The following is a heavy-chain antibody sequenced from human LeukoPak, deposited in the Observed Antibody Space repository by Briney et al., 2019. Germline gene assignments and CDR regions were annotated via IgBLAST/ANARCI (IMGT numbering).Heavy chain of an antibody. V-gene: IGHV1-24*01. D-gene: IGHD3-10*01. CDR1: GYTLTELS. J-gene: IGHJ4*02. CDR2: FDPEDGET. CDR3: ARDGSGSPYYFDY. Sequence: ASVKVSCKVSGYTLTELSMHWVRQAPGKGLEWMGGFDPEDGETIYAQKSQGRVTITADESTSTACMELSSPRSEDTAVYYCARDGSGSPYYFDYWGQGTLVTVSS.